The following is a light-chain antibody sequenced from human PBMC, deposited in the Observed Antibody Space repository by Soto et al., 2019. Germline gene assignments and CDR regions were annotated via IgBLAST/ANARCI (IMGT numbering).Light chain of an antibody. CDR2: GVT. Sequence: QSVLTQPASVSGSPGQSITVSCTGTSSDVGGYNYVSWYQQHPGKAPRLMIYGVTNRPSGVSNRFSGSKSGNTASLTISGLQAEDEADYYCSSYRRGSTYVFGTGTKVTVL. CDR3: SSYRRGSTYV. V-gene: IGLV2-14*01. CDR1: SSDVGGYNY. J-gene: IGLJ1*01.